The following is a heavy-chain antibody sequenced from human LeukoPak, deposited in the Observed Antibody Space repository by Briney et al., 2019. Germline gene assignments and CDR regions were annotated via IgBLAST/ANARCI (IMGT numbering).Heavy chain of an antibody. Sequence: SETLSLTCTVSGASISSYYWTWIRQPAGKGLEWIGRIYTSGSTNYNPSLKSRVAMSVDTSKNQFSLKLSSVIAADTAVYYCARLSADSSSSRGFDYWGQGTLVTVSS. J-gene: IGHJ4*02. CDR3: ARLSADSSSSRGFDY. V-gene: IGHV4-4*07. CDR1: GASISSYY. CDR2: IYTSGST. D-gene: IGHD2-2*01.